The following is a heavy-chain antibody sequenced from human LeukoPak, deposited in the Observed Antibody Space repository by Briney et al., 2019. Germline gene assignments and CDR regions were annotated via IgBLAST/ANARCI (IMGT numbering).Heavy chain of an antibody. Sequence: ASVKVSCKASGYTFSSYDFNWVRQAPGQGLEWMGWINTNTGNPTYAQGFTGRFVFSLDTSVSTAYLQISSLKAEDTAVYYCARDERLGVAATMGDAFDIWGQGTMVTVSS. D-gene: IGHD6-19*01. CDR2: INTNTGNP. V-gene: IGHV7-4-1*02. J-gene: IGHJ3*02. CDR1: GYTFSSYD. CDR3: ARDERLGVAATMGDAFDI.